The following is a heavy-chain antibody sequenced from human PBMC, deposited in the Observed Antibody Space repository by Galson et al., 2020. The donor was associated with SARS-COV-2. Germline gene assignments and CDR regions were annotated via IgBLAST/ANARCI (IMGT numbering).Heavy chain of an antibody. V-gene: IGHV3-30*18. CDR2: ISYDGRNK. D-gene: IGHD2-2*01. CDR1: GFTFSNYA. Sequence: GGSLRLSCAASGFTFSNYAMHWVRQAPGKGLEWVAFISYDGRNKYYADSVKGRFASSRDNSKTTLYLQMNSLRAEDTAVYYCAKGSISCRSTACYADDWGQGTLVTVSS. J-gene: IGHJ4*02. CDR3: AKGSISCRSTACYADD.